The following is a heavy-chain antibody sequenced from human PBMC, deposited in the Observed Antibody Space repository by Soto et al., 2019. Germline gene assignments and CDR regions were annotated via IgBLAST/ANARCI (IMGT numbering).Heavy chain of an antibody. CDR2: ITASGSSS. Sequence: PGGSLRLSCAASGFIFSNYAMSWVRQAPGKGPEWVSVITASGSSSLYADTVKGRFTISRDNPKNTLYLQMNSLRADDTAAYYCARDLGSWYGRFDPWGQGTLVTVSS. D-gene: IGHD6-13*01. CDR3: ARDLGSWYGRFDP. CDR1: GFIFSNYA. V-gene: IGHV3-23*01. J-gene: IGHJ5*02.